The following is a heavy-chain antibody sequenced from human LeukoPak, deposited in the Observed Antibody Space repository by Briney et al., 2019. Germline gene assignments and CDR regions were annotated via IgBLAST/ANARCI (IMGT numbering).Heavy chain of an antibody. CDR3: ARGAAASLPRALYY. CDR1: AGSISSGGNY. J-gene: IGHJ4*02. D-gene: IGHD6-13*01. Sequence: SQTLSLTCTVSAGSISSGGNYWSWIRQHPGKGLEWIGYIYYGGSTYYNPSLKSRVTISVDTSQNQLSLKLSSVTAADTAMYYCARGAAASLPRALYYWGQGTLVTVSS. V-gene: IGHV4-31*03. CDR2: IYYGGST.